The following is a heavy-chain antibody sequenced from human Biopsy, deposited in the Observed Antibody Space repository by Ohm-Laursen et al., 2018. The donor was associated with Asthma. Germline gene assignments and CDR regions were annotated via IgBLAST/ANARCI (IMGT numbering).Heavy chain of an antibody. CDR2: ISYDGSSI. CDR1: RFTYE. V-gene: IGHV3-30-3*01. CDR3: AREGVAGTHIED. J-gene: IGHJ4*02. D-gene: IGHD6-19*01. Sequence: SLRISCKASRFTYEMHWGRQAPGKGLEWVAVISYDGSSIYYADSVKGRFTISRDNSKNTLSLQMNSLTAEDTAVYYCAREGVAGTHIEDWGQGTLVTVSS.